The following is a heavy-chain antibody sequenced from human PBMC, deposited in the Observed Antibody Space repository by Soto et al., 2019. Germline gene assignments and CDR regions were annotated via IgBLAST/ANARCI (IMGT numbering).Heavy chain of an antibody. V-gene: IGHV3-33*01. CDR1: GFTFSSYG. CDR3: ARGDSSSWSLDFDY. D-gene: IGHD6-13*01. J-gene: IGHJ4*02. CDR2: IWYDGSNK. Sequence: GGSLRLSCAASGFTFSSYGMHWVRQAPGKGLEWVAVIWYDGSNKYYADSVKGRFTISRDNSKNTLYLQMNSLRAEDTAVYYCARGDSSSWSLDFDYWGQGTLVTVSS.